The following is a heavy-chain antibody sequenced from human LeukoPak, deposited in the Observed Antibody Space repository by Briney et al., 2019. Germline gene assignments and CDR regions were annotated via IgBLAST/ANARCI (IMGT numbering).Heavy chain of an antibody. Sequence: GASVKVSCKASGYTFTGYYMHWVRQAPGQGLEWMGRINPNSGGTNYAQKFQGRVTMTRDTSFSTAYMELSRLRSDDTAVYYCARVKFNYGDHAFDIWGQGTMVTVSS. CDR3: ARVKFNYGDHAFDI. D-gene: IGHD4/OR15-4a*01. CDR1: GYTFTGYY. V-gene: IGHV1-2*06. CDR2: INPNSGGT. J-gene: IGHJ3*02.